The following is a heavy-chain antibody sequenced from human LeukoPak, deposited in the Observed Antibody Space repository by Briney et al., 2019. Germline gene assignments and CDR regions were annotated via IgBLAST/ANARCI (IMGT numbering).Heavy chain of an antibody. V-gene: IGHV4-59*01. D-gene: IGHD1-1*01. Sequence: SETLSLTCTVSGGSISPYYWSWLRQTPGKGLEWIGYILYSGTTTNYNPSLKSRVTISVDTSKNQFSLKLSSVAAADTAVYYCARVGDWNDLVYWGQGTLVTVSS. CDR3: ARVGDWNDLVY. CDR1: GGSISPYY. J-gene: IGHJ4*02. CDR2: ILYSGTTT.